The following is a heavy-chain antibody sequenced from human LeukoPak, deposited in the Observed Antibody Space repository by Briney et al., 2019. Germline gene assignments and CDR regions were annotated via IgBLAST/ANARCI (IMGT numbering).Heavy chain of an antibody. Sequence: ASVKVSCKASGYTFTSYYMHWVRQAPGQGLEWMGIINPSGGSTSYAQKFQGRVTMTRDTSTSTVYMELSSLRSEDTAVYYCARAGALYCGGGSCYDYWGQGTLVSVSS. CDR3: ARAGALYCGGGSCYDY. V-gene: IGHV1-46*01. J-gene: IGHJ4*02. CDR1: GYTFTSYY. D-gene: IGHD2-15*01. CDR2: INPSGGST.